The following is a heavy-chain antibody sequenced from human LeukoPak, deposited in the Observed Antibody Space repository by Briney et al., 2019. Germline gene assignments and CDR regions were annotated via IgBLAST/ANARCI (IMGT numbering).Heavy chain of an antibody. D-gene: IGHD3-22*01. V-gene: IGHV4-30-2*01. J-gene: IGHJ4*02. CDR3: VRSDSSGLFDY. Sequence: PSETLSLTCAVSGGSISSGGYSWSWIRQPPGKGLEWIGYIYHSGSTYYNPSLKSRVTISVDRSKNQFSLKLSSVTAADTAVYYCVRSDSSGLFDYWGQGTLVTVSS. CDR2: IYHSGST. CDR1: GGSISSGGYS.